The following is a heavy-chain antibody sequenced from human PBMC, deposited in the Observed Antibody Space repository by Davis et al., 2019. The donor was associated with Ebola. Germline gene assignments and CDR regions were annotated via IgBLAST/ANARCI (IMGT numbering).Heavy chain of an antibody. V-gene: IGHV1-18*01. CDR3: AREQLVVVVAATESYYYYGMDV. CDR2: ISAYNGNT. CDR1: GYTFTSYG. J-gene: IGHJ6*02. D-gene: IGHD2-15*01. Sequence: AASVKVSCKASGYTFTSYGISWVRQAPGQGLEWMGWISAYNGNTNYAQKLQGRVTMTTDTSTSTAYMELRSLRSDDTAVYYCAREQLVVVVAATESYYYYGMDVWGQGTTVTVSS.